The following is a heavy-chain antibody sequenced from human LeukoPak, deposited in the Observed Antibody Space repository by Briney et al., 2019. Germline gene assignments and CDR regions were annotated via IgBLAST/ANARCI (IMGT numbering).Heavy chain of an antibody. CDR3: ARGGSSGWYFGYFDY. J-gene: IGHJ4*02. V-gene: IGHV1-18*01. CDR2: ISAYNGNT. CDR1: GYTFTSYG. Sequence: ASVKVSCKASGYTFTSYGISWVRQAPGQGLEWMGWISAYNGNTNYAQKLQGRVTMTTDTSTSTAYMELRSLRSDDTAVYYCARGGSSGWYFGYFDYWGQGTLVTVSS. D-gene: IGHD6-19*01.